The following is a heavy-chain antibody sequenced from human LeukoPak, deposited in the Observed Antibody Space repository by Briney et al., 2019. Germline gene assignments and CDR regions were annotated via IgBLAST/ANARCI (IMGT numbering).Heavy chain of an antibody. CDR1: GGSISSYY. Sequence: SSETLSLTCTVSGGSISSYYWSWIRQPPGKGLEWIGYIYYSGSTNYNPSLKSRVTISVDTSKNQFSLKLSSVTAADTAVYYCARVPYGEYAFDIWGQGTMVTVSS. CDR2: IYYSGST. J-gene: IGHJ3*02. D-gene: IGHD4-17*01. V-gene: IGHV4-59*01. CDR3: ARVPYGEYAFDI.